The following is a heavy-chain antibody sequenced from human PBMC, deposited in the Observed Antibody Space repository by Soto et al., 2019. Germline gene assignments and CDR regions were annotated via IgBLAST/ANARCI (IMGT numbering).Heavy chain of an antibody. Sequence: EVQLLESGGGLVQPGGSLRLSCAASGFTFSSYAMSWVRQAPGKGLEWVSAISGSGGSTYYADSVKGRFTISRDNSKNTLYLQMNSLRAEDTAVYYCANPRQPEYYYGSGSYSPFDYWGQGTLVTVSS. J-gene: IGHJ4*02. CDR2: ISGSGGST. CDR1: GFTFSSYA. V-gene: IGHV3-23*01. CDR3: ANPRQPEYYYGSGSYSPFDY. D-gene: IGHD3-10*01.